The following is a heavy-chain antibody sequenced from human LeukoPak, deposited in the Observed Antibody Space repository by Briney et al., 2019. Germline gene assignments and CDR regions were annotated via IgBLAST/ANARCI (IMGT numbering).Heavy chain of an antibody. CDR3: ATPGGFGGSNYYGMDV. CDR1: GYTFTGDS. D-gene: IGHD3-10*01. Sequence: ASVRLSCKASGYTFTGDSMHWVRHTPRQRLEWMGWINPNSGGTNYAQQFKGRFTMTRDTCISTAYMELSRLGSDDTAVYCCATPGGFGGSNYYGMDVWGQGTTVTVSS. V-gene: IGHV1-2*02. CDR2: INPNSGGT. J-gene: IGHJ6*02.